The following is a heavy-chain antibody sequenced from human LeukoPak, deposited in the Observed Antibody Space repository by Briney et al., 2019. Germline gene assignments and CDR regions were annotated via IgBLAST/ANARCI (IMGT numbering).Heavy chain of an antibody. CDR2: MNPNSGNT. Sequence: ASVKVSCKASGYTFTSYDINWVRQATGQGLEWMGWMNPNSGNTGYAQKFQGRVTITRNTSISTAYMELSSLRSEDTAVYYCARIMVRGVYYYYYYMDVWGKGTTVTVSS. CDR1: GYTFTSYD. J-gene: IGHJ6*03. V-gene: IGHV1-8*03. D-gene: IGHD3-10*01. CDR3: ARIMVRGVYYYYYYMDV.